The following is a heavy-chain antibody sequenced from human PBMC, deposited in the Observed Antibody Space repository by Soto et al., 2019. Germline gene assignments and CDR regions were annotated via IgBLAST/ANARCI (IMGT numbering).Heavy chain of an antibody. V-gene: IGHV4-39*01. D-gene: IGHD2-8*02. CDR3: AVYLWEWSGSGYGSGGFDY. CDR1: GGSISSSSYY. CDR2: IYYSGST. J-gene: IGHJ4*02. Sequence: SETLSLTCTVSGGSISSSSYYWGWIRQPPGKGLEWIGSIYYSGSTYYNPSLKSRVTISVDTSKNQFSLKLSSVTAADTAVYYCAVYLWEWSGSGYGSGGFDYWGQGTLVTVSS.